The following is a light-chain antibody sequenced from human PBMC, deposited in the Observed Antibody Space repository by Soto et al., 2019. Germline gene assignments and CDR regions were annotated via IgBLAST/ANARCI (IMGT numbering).Light chain of an antibody. V-gene: IGKV3-15*01. CDR3: QQYNSWPPYT. CDR1: QSVSSN. Sequence: EIVMTQSPATLSVSPGERATLSCRASQSVSSNLAWYQQKPGQAPRLLISGASTRATGIPGRFSGCGSGTEFSLTISSLQSEDFAVYYCQQYNSWPPYTFGQGTKLEIK. J-gene: IGKJ2*01. CDR2: GAS.